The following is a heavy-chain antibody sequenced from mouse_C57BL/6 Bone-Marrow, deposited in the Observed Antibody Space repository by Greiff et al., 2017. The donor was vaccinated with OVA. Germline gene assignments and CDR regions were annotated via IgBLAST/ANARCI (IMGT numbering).Heavy chain of an antibody. CDR2: IYPRSGNT. J-gene: IGHJ2*01. CDR1: GYTFTSYG. CDR3: ARGELGGSDY. Sequence: VQVVESGAELARPGASVKLSCKASGYTFTSYGISWVKQRTGQGLEWIGEIYPRSGNTYYNEKFKGKATLTADKSSSTAYMELRSLTSEDSAVYFCARGELGGSDYWGQGTTLTVSS. V-gene: IGHV1-81*01.